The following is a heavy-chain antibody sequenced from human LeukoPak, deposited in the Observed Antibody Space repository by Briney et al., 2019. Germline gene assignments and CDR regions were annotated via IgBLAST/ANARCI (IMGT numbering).Heavy chain of an antibody. CDR2: ISTSSSYI. CDR3: AKDEVGGHFAY. Sequence: GGSLRLSCAVSGFTFSSCSMNWVRQAPGKGLEWVSSISTSSSYIYYADSVKGRFTISRDNAKNSLYLQMNSLRGEDTAVYYCAKDEVGGHFAYWGQGTLVTVSS. J-gene: IGHJ4*02. V-gene: IGHV3-21*01. D-gene: IGHD1-26*01. CDR1: GFTFSSCS.